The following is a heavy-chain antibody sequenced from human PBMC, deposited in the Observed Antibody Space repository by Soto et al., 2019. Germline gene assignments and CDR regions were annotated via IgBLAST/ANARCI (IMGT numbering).Heavy chain of an antibody. CDR2: ISYDGSNK. Sequence: QVQLVESGGGVVQPGRSLRLSCAASGFTFSSYGMHWVRQAPGKGLEWVAVISYDGSNKYYADSVKGRFTISRDNSKNPLYLQMNSLRAEDTAVYYCAKDFGEGDAFDIWGQGTMVTVSS. CDR3: AKDFGEGDAFDI. V-gene: IGHV3-30*18. D-gene: IGHD3-16*01. J-gene: IGHJ3*02. CDR1: GFTFSSYG.